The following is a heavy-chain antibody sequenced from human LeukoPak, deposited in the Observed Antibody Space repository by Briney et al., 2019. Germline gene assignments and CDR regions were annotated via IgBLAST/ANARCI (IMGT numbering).Heavy chain of an antibody. J-gene: IGHJ6*03. CDR1: GGSFSGYY. CDR3: ARGARGYSYGFHYYYMDV. CDR2: INHSGST. D-gene: IGHD5-18*01. Sequence: PSETLSLTCAVYGGSFSGYYWSWIRQPPGKGLEWIGEINHSGSTNYNPSLKSRVTISVDTSKNQFSLKLSSVTAADTAVYYCARGARGYSYGFHYYYMDVWGKGTTVTVSS. V-gene: IGHV4-34*01.